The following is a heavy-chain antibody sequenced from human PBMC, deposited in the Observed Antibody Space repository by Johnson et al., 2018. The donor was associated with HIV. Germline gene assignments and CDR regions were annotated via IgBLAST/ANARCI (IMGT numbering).Heavy chain of an antibody. Sequence: MQLVESGGGLVQPGRSLRLSCAASGFTFDDYAMHWVRQAPGKGLEWVSGISGSGGSTYYADSVKGRFTISRDNSKNSLYLQMSSLRAEDTAVYYCVRGIVVVVAAGRADAFDIWGQGTMVTVSS. CDR1: GFTFDDYA. CDR2: ISGSGGST. D-gene: IGHD2-15*01. J-gene: IGHJ3*02. CDR3: VRGIVVVVAAGRADAFDI. V-gene: IGHV3-23*04.